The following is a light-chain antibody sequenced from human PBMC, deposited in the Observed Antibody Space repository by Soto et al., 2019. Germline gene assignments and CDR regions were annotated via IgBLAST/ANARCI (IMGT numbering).Light chain of an antibody. V-gene: IGKV3-15*01. J-gene: IGKJ4*01. Sequence: EIVMTQSPATLSVSPGERATLSCRASQSISSNLAWYQQKPGQAPRLLIYGASTRATGIPARFSGSGSGTEFTLTISSLQSEDFAVYYCHQYNNWPPLTLGGGTKVEIK. CDR1: QSISSN. CDR2: GAS. CDR3: HQYNNWPPLT.